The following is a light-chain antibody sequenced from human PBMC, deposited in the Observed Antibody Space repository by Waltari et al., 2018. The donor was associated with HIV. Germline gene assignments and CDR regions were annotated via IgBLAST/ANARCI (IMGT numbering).Light chain of an antibody. J-gene: IGLJ3*02. CDR3: LLSYSGVRV. V-gene: IGLV7-46*01. Sequence: QAVVTQEPSLSVSPGGTVTVTCASFTGSVSSTNYVHWIPLKPGQAPRTLSYDTEKRQPWTPGRFSGALVGGRAALTLSGALTDDEADYYCLLSYSGVRVFGGGTKLTV. CDR2: DTE. CDR1: TGSVSSTNY.